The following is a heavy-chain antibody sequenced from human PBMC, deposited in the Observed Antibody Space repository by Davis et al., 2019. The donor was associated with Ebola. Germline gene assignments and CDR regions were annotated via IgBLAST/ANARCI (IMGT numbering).Heavy chain of an antibody. CDR2: INAGNGNT. CDR3: ARYAIVVVVAATSWFDP. Sequence: ASVKVSCKASGYTFTSYAMHWVRQAPGQRLEWMGWINAGNGNTNYAQKLQGRVTMTTDTSTSTAYMELRSLRSDDTAVYYCARYAIVVVVAATSWFDPWGQGTLVTVSS. V-gene: IGHV1-3*01. CDR1: GYTFTSYA. J-gene: IGHJ5*02. D-gene: IGHD2-15*01.